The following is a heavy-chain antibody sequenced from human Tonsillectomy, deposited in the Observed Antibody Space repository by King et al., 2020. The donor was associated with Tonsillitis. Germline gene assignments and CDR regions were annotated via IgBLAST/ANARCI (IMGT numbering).Heavy chain of an antibody. CDR1: GFTFSSYD. J-gene: IGHJ4*02. CDR2: IGTAGDT. D-gene: IGHD5-18*01. Sequence: QLVESGGGLVQPGGSLRLSCAASGFTFSSYDMHWVRQATGKGLEWVSAIGTAGDTYYPGSVKGRFTISRENAKNSLYLQMNSLRAGDTAGYYCARGDTAMDAFDYWGQGTLVTVSS. CDR3: ARGDTAMDAFDY. V-gene: IGHV3-13*04.